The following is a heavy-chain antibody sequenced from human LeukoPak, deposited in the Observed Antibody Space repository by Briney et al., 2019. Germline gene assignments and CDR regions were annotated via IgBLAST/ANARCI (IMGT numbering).Heavy chain of an antibody. CDR1: GGSISSSSYY. Sequence: SETLSLTCTVSGGSISSSSYYWGWIRQPPGKGLEWIGSIYYSGSTYYNPSLKSRVTISVDTSKNQFSLKLSSVTAADTAVYYCARREGNAALDYWGQGTLVTVSS. V-gene: IGHV4-39*07. CDR3: ARREGNAALDY. J-gene: IGHJ4*02. CDR2: IYYSGST. D-gene: IGHD4-23*01.